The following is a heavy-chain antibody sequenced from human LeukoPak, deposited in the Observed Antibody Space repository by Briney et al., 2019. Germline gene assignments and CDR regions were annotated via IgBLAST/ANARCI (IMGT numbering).Heavy chain of an antibody. CDR2: IYYSGST. D-gene: IGHD1-26*01. Sequence: SETLSLTCTVSGGSISSYYWSWIRQPPGKGLEWIGYIYYSGSTNYNPSLKSRVTISVDTSKNQFSLKLSSVTAADTAVYYCARESLDAFDIWGQETMVTVSS. V-gene: IGHV4-59*01. J-gene: IGHJ3*02. CDR3: ARESLDAFDI. CDR1: GGSISSYY.